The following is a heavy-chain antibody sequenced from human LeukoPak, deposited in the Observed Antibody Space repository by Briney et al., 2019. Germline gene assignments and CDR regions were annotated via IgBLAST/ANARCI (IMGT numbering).Heavy chain of an antibody. J-gene: IGHJ4*02. D-gene: IGHD1-1*01. CDR2: INPSGGST. Sequence: ASVKVSCKASGYTFTSYYMHWVRQAPGQGLEWMGIINPSGGSTSYAQKFQGRVTMTRDTSTSTVYMELSSLRSEDTAVYYCARVLDGPYSWNAPLNYWGQGTLVTVSS. CDR1: GYTFTSYY. V-gene: IGHV1-46*01. CDR3: ARVLDGPYSWNAPLNY.